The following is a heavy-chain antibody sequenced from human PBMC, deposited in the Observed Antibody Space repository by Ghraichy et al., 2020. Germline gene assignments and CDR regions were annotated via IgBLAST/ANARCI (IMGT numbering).Heavy chain of an antibody. CDR2: INHSGST. Sequence: SETLSLTCAVYGGSFSGYYWSWIRQPPGKGLEWIGEINHSGSTNYNPSLKSRVTISVDTSKNQFSLKLSSVTAADTAVYYCARPLRNRYYDILTGYSNWGQGTLVTVSS. V-gene: IGHV4-34*01. CDR3: ARPLRNRYYDILTGYSN. CDR1: GGSFSGYY. D-gene: IGHD3-9*01. J-gene: IGHJ4*02.